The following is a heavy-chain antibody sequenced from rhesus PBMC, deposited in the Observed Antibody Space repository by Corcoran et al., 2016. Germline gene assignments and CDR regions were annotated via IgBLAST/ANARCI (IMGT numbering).Heavy chain of an antibody. CDR3: ARDSCSGGVCFDY. V-gene: IGHV4-165*01. J-gene: IGHJ4*01. Sequence: QVQLQESGPGLVKPSETLSLTFAVPGGSVSGYYWGWIRQPPGKGLEWIGYISGSSGSTDYNPSLKSRVTISTDTSKNQFSLKLSSVTAADTAVYYCARDSCSGGVCFDYWGQGVLVTVSS. CDR1: GGSVSGYY. D-gene: IGHD2-39*02. CDR2: ISGSSGST.